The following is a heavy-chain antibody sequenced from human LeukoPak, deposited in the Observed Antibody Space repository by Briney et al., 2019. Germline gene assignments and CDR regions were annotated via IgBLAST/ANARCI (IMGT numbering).Heavy chain of an antibody. CDR2: ISGNGGGT. J-gene: IGHJ4*02. CDR1: GFTFRSYA. CDR3: AKGDCSSTSCYAPSDY. D-gene: IGHD2-2*01. V-gene: IGHV3-23*01. Sequence: GGSLRLSCAASGFTFRSYAMSWVRQAPGKGLEWVSAISGNGGGTYYADSVKGRFTISRDNSKNTLYLQMNSLRAEDTAVYYCAKGDCSSTSCYAPSDYWGQGTLATVSS.